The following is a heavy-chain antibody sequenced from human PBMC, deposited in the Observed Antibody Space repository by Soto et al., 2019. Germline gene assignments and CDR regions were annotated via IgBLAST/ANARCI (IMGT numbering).Heavy chain of an antibody. D-gene: IGHD3-10*01. J-gene: IGHJ4*02. CDR2: ISPMFSAA. Sequence: QVQLVQSGAEMKKPGSSVKVSCQSSGGTFNTYAMNWVRQAPGQGPEWLGDISPMFSAANYAPKFQGRITITADESTGTSYMQFSSLTSEDTALYFCAREVQVHTPAFIYWGQGTLVTVSS. CDR1: GGTFNTYA. V-gene: IGHV1-69*19. CDR3: AREVQVHTPAFIY.